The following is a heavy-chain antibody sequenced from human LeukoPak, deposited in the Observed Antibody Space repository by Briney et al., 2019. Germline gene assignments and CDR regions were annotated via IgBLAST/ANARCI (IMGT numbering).Heavy chain of an antibody. Sequence: ASVKVSCTASGYTFSSYDINWGRQATRQRLKWMGWMNPNSGNTGYAENFQGRVTMTRNTSISTAYMELSSLRSEDTAVYYGARAFAVVKPGCGSYYYGMDVRGQGTTVTVSS. CDR3: ARAFAVVKPGCGSYYYGMDV. CDR2: MNPNSGNT. V-gene: IGHV1-8*01. J-gene: IGHJ6*02. CDR1: GYTFSSYD. D-gene: IGHD3-3*01.